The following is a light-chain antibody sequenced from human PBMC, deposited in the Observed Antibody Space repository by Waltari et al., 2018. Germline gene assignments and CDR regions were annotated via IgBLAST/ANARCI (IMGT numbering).Light chain of an antibody. CDR1: SLGVGGCNS. CDR3: SSYTSSSTVV. J-gene: IGLJ2*01. CDR2: DVS. V-gene: IGLV2-14*01. Sequence: QSALTQPASVSGSPGQSTTISCTCTSLGVGGCNSVPWYQQHPGKAPKLMIYDVSKRPSGVSNRFSGSKSGNTASLTISGLQAEDEADYYCSSYTSSSTVVFGGGTKLTVL.